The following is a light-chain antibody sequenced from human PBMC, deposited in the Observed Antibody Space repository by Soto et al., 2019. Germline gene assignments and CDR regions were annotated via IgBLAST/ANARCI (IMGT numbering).Light chain of an antibody. CDR1: QSVSSN. CDR2: GAS. J-gene: IGKJ1*01. Sequence: EIVMTQSPATLSVSPGERATLSCRASQSVSSNLAWYQQKPGQAPRLLIYGASTRATGIPDRFSGSGSGTEFPLTISSLQSEDFAVYYCQQYNNWPRTFGQGTKVEIK. V-gene: IGKV3-15*01. CDR3: QQYNNWPRT.